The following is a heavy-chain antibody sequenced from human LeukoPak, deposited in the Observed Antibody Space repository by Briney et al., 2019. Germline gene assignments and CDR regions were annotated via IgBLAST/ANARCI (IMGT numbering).Heavy chain of an antibody. CDR2: IWYDGSNK. V-gene: IGHV3-33*01. J-gene: IGHJ4*02. D-gene: IGHD2-15*01. CDR1: GFTFSSYG. Sequence: PGRSLSLFCAASGFTFSSYGVHWVRQAPGKGLEWVAVIWYDGSNKYYADSVKGRFTISRDNSKNTLYLQMNSLRAEDTAVYYCARVRLEDIVVVVAADRPACWGQGTLVTVSS. CDR3: ARVRLEDIVVVVAADRPAC.